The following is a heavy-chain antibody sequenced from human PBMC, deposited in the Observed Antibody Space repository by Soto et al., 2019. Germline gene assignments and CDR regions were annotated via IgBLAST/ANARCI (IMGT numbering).Heavy chain of an antibody. CDR2: ISYDGSNK. Sequence: GGSLRLSCAASGFTFSSYAMHWVRQAPGKGLEWVAVISYDGSNKYYADSVKGRFTISRDNSKNTLYLQMNSLRAEDTAVYYCARAGTSCYTEGCYYYYGMDVWGQGTTVTVSS. CDR3: ARAGTSCYTEGCYYYYGMDV. V-gene: IGHV3-30-3*01. J-gene: IGHJ6*02. D-gene: IGHD2-2*02. CDR1: GFTFSSYA.